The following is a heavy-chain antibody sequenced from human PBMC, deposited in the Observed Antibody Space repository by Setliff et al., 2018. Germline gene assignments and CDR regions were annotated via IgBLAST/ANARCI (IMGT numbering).Heavy chain of an antibody. D-gene: IGHD1-26*01. Sequence: ASVKVSCKASGYTFTGHYIHWVRQAPGQGLEWMGWINPNSGDTHSAQKFQGRVTMTRDTSINTAYMELSSLTSDDTAFYYCVRSGKFGMRFWFDQWGQGTLVTVSS. CDR2: INPNSGDT. CDR3: VRSGKFGMRFWFDQ. CDR1: GYTFTGHY. V-gene: IGHV1-2*02. J-gene: IGHJ5*02.